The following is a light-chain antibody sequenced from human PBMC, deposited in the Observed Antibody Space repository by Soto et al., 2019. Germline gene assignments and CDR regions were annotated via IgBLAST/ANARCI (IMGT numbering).Light chain of an antibody. CDR1: QSVSSN. CDR3: QQRSNRPPIT. Sequence: EIVMTQSPATLSVSPGESATLSCRASQSVSSNLAWHQQRPGQAPRILMYDASTRATGISARFSGSASRTDFTLTISSLEPEDFAVYYCQQRSNRPPITFGQGTRLAIK. V-gene: IGKV3-11*01. J-gene: IGKJ5*01. CDR2: DAS.